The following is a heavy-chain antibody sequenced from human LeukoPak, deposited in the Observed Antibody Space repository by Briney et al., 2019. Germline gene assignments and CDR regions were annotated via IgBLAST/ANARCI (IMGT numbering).Heavy chain of an antibody. D-gene: IGHD2-2*02. V-gene: IGHV4-34*01. J-gene: IGHJ4*02. CDR2: INHSGSA. CDR1: GGSFTGYY. CDR3: ARTGGPCSTTTCYRRGRLDY. Sequence: SETLSLTCGVFGGSFTGYYWSWFRQPPGKGLEWIGEINHSGSASYNPSLKSRVTISVDTSKNQFSLNLNSVTAADTAIYYCARTGGPCSTTTCYRRGRLDYWGQGILVTVSS.